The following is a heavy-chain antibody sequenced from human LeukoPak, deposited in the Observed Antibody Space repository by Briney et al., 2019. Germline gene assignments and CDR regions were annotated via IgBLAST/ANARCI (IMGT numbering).Heavy chain of an antibody. CDR3: ARDCGAYCGGDCYPYYFDY. V-gene: IGHV1-69*13. CDR1: GGTFSSYA. J-gene: IGHJ4*02. Sequence: ASVKVSCKASGGTFSSYAISWVRQAPGQGLEWMGGIIPIFGTANYAQKFQGRVTITADESTSTAYMELSSLRSEDTAVYYCARDCGAYCGGDCYPYYFDYWGQGTLVTVSS. CDR2: IIPIFGTA. D-gene: IGHD2-21*01.